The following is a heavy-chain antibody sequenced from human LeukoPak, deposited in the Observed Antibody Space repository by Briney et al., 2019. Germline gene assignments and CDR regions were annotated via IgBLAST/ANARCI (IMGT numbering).Heavy chain of an antibody. CDR1: GFTFSSYA. CDR3: ARTVTYYYDSSGYDH. J-gene: IGHJ5*02. Sequence: GGSLRLSCAASGFTFSSYAMHWVRQAPGKGLEWVAVISYDGSNKYYADSVKGRFTISRDNSKNTLYLQMNSLRAEDTAVYYRARTVTYYYDSSGYDHWGQGTLVTVSS. CDR2: ISYDGSNK. V-gene: IGHV3-30*04. D-gene: IGHD3-22*01.